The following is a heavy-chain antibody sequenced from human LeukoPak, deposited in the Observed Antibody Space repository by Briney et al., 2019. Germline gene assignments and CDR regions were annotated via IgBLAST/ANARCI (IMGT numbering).Heavy chain of an antibody. CDR2: ISGSGGST. J-gene: IGHJ6*02. Sequence: GGSLRLSCATSGFTFSSYAMSWVRQAPGEGLEWVSAISGSGGSTYYADSVKGRFTISRDNSKNTLYLQMNSLRAEDTAVYYCACYDGYVPSHYGMDVWGQGTTVTVSS. CDR1: GFTFSSYA. D-gene: IGHD5-24*01. CDR3: ACYDGYVPSHYGMDV. V-gene: IGHV3-23*01.